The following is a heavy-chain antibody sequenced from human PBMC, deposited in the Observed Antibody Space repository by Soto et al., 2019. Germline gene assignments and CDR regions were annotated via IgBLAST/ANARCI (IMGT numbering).Heavy chain of an antibody. CDR2: IYHSGST. CDR3: ARLPIAVAPIDY. CDR1: GGSISSGGYS. Sequence: SETLSLTCAVSGGSISSGGYSWSWIRQPPGKGLEWIGEIYHSGSTNYNPSLKSRVTISVDKSKNQFSLKLSSVTAADTAVYYCARLPIAVAPIDYWGQGTLVTVSS. J-gene: IGHJ4*02. V-gene: IGHV4-30-2*01. D-gene: IGHD6-19*01.